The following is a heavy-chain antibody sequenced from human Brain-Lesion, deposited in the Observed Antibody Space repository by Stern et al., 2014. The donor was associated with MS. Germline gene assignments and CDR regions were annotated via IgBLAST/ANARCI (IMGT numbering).Heavy chain of an antibody. V-gene: IGHV3-74*02. CDR1: GFTFSNYW. CDR2: VNNDGRRT. CDR3: ARGERWFDS. Sequence: EMQLVESGGGLVRPGGSLRLSCAASGFTFSNYWMHWVRQAPGKGLVWVSRVNNDGRRTSYADSVKGRFTMSRDNAKNTLYLQMNSLRVEDTDIYYCARGERWFDSWGQGTLVTVSS. D-gene: IGHD3-10*01. J-gene: IGHJ5*01.